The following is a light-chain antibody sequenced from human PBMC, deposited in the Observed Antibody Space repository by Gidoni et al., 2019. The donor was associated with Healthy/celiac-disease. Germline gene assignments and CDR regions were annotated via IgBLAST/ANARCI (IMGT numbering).Light chain of an antibody. CDR2: QDR. CDR3: QAWDSSSVG. Sequence: SYELPQPPSVSVSPGQTASITCSGDKLGDKYACWYQQKPGQSPVLVIYQDRKRPSGIPERVSGSNSGNTATLTISGTQAMDEADYYRQAWDSSSVGFGGGTKLTGL. CDR1: KLGDKY. J-gene: IGLJ2*01. V-gene: IGLV3-1*01.